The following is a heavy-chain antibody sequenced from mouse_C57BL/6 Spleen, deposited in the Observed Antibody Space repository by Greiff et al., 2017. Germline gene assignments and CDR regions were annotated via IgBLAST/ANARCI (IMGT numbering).Heavy chain of an antibody. D-gene: IGHD2-4*01. CDR2: ISSGSSTI. CDR1: GFTFSDYG. V-gene: IGHV5-17*01. J-gene: IGHJ4*01. CDR3: ARNYYDYDDDYYAMDY. Sequence: EVHLVESGGGLVKPGGSLKLSCAASGFTFSDYGMHWVRQAPEKGLEWVAYISSGSSTIYYADTVKGRFTISRDNAKNTLFLQMTSLRSEDTAMYYCARNYYDYDDDYYAMDYWGQGTSVTVSS.